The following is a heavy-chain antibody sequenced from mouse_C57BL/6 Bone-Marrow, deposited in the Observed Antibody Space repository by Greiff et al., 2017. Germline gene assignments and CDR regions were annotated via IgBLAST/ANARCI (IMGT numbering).Heavy chain of an antibody. Sequence: VMLQQSGPELVKPGASVKISYKASGYSFPSYYIHWVKQRPGPGLEWIGWIYPGSGNTKYNEKFKGKAPLTADTSSSTAYMQLSSLTSEDSAVYYCARGRGKLLYYAMDYWGQGTAVSVSS. V-gene: IGHV1-66*01. CDR3: ARGRGKLLYYAMDY. D-gene: IGHD1-1*01. CDR2: IYPGSGNT. J-gene: IGHJ4*01. CDR1: GYSFPSYY.